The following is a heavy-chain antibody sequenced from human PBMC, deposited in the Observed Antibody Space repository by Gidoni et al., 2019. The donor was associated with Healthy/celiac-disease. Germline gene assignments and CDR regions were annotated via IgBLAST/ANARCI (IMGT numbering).Heavy chain of an antibody. CDR2: ISSSSSYT. CDR3: ARDRVEYCGGDCPLMDAFDI. V-gene: IGHV3-11*06. D-gene: IGHD2-21*02. J-gene: IGHJ3*02. Sequence: QVPRVESGGGLLKHGGSLRLSGAASGFTFGDYYMRWIRQAPGKGREWVSYISSSSSYTNYADSVKGRFNISRDNAKNSLYLQMNSLRAEDTAVYYCARDRVEYCGGDCPLMDAFDIWGQGTMVTVSS. CDR1: GFTFGDYY.